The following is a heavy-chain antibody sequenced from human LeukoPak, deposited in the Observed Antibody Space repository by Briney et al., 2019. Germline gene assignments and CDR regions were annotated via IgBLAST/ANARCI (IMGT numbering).Heavy chain of an antibody. CDR3: ARDLPYSGSYFRI. CDR2: ISGSGGST. V-gene: IGHV3-23*01. D-gene: IGHD1-26*01. Sequence: PGGTLRLSCAASGFTFSSYGMSWVRQAPGKGLEWVSGISGSGGSTYYADSVKGRFTISRDNSKNTLYLQMNSLRAEDTAVYYCARDLPYSGSYFRIGGQGALVTVSS. CDR1: GFTFSSYG. J-gene: IGHJ4*02.